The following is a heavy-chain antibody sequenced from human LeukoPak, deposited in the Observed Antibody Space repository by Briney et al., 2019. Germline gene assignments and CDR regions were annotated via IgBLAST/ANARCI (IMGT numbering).Heavy chain of an antibody. Sequence: SETLSLTCTVSGGSISSGNYYWSWIRQPPGKGLEWIGYIYYSGSTNYNPSLKSRVTISVDTSKNQFSLKLSSVTAADTAVYYCARQNVDGQHPLLYYYGMDVWGQGTTVTVSS. V-gene: IGHV4-61*01. CDR3: ARQNVDGQHPLLYYYGMDV. CDR2: IYYSGST. CDR1: GGSISSGNYY. D-gene: IGHD2/OR15-2a*01. J-gene: IGHJ6*02.